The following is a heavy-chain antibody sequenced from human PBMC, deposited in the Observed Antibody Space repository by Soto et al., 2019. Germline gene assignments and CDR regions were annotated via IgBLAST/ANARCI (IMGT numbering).Heavy chain of an antibody. Sequence: SVKVSCKASGGTFSSYAISWVRQAPGQGLEWMGGIIPIFGTANYAQKFQGRVTITADKSTSTAYMELSSLRSEDTAVYYCAREGLEYSYGYYGPFDYWGQGTLVTVSS. CDR2: IIPIFGTA. CDR1: GGTFSSYA. J-gene: IGHJ4*02. D-gene: IGHD5-18*01. V-gene: IGHV1-69*06. CDR3: AREGLEYSYGYYGPFDY.